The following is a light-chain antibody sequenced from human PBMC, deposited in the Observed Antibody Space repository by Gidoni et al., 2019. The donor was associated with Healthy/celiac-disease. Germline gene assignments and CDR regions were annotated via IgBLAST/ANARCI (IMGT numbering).Light chain of an antibody. CDR1: QSISSW. CDR3: QQYNSYPWT. J-gene: IGKJ1*01. Sequence: IPMTHSPSPLPASVGDRVTITCRASQSISSWLAWYQQKPGKAPKLLIYKASSLESGVPSRFSGSGSGTEFTLTISSLQPDDFATYYCQQYNSYPWTFGQGTKVEIK. CDR2: KAS. V-gene: IGKV1-5*03.